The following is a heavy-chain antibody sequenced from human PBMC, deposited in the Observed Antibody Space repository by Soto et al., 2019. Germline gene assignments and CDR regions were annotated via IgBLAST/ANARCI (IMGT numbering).Heavy chain of an antibody. J-gene: IGHJ4*02. Sequence: SETLSLTCAVSGYSISSGYYWGWIRQPPGKGLEWIGSIYHSGSTYYNPSLKSRVTISVDTSKNQFSLKLSSVTAADTAVYYCARVGIVVVPAANYFDSWGQGTLVTVSS. D-gene: IGHD2-2*01. CDR3: ARVGIVVVPAANYFDS. CDR2: IYHSGST. V-gene: IGHV4-38-2*01. CDR1: GYSISSGYY.